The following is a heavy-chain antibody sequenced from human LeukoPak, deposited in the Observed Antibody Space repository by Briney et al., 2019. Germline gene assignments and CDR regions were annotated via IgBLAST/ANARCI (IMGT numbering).Heavy chain of an antibody. J-gene: IGHJ5*01. CDR2: IHPSTGNP. CDR3: ARVPFVVVGVTGNWFDS. CDR1: GYTFTNYA. V-gene: IGHV7-4-1*02. Sequence: ASVKVSCKASGYTFTNYAMNWVRQAPGQELEWMGWIHPSTGNPTYAQGFTGRFVFSLDTSVSTAYLQISRLKAEDTAVYYCARVPFVVVGVTGNWFDSWGQGTLVTVSS. D-gene: IGHD1-26*01.